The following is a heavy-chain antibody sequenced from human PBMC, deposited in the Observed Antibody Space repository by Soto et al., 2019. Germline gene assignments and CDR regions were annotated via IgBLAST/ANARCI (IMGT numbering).Heavy chain of an antibody. D-gene: IGHD6-6*01. CDR1: GFSFSTYG. CDR3: AKVVRADSTSSNFYYYSGMDV. J-gene: IGHJ6*02. V-gene: IGHV3-30*18. CDR2: ISNDGSNK. Sequence: QVQMVESGGGVVQPGRSLRLSCAASGFSFSTYGMHWVRQAPGKGLEWMAVISNDGSNKYYADSVKGRFTISRDNSEDTLFLQMNSLRGEDTAVYYCAKVVRADSTSSNFYYYSGMDVWGQGTTVTVSS.